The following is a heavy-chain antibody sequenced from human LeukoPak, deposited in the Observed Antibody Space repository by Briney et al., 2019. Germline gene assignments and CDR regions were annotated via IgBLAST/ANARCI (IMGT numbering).Heavy chain of an antibody. CDR1: GGSISSYY. CDR3: AREPSSGWFWYFDY. J-gene: IGHJ4*02. Sequence: ETLSLTCTVSGGSISSYYWSWIRQPAGKGLEWIGRIYTSGSTNYNPSLKSRVTMSVDTSKNQFSLKLSSVTAADTAVYYCAREPSSGWFWYFDYWGQGTLVTVSS. V-gene: IGHV4-4*07. CDR2: IYTSGST. D-gene: IGHD6-19*01.